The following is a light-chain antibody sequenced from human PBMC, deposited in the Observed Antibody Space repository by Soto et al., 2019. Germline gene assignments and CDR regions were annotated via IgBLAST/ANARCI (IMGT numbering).Light chain of an antibody. Sequence: EIVLTQSPVTLSLSPGERATLSCRASQSVSSFLAWYQQKPGQPPRLLIYAASNRATGIPDKFSGSGSGADYSLTISRLEPEDSAVYYCHQYDKAPQTFGQGTKVEIK. CDR1: QSVSSF. V-gene: IGKV3-20*01. CDR2: AAS. CDR3: HQYDKAPQT. J-gene: IGKJ2*01.